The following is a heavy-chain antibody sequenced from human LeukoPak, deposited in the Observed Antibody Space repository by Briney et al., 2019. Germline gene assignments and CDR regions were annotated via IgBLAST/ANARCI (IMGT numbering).Heavy chain of an antibody. J-gene: IGHJ5*02. V-gene: IGHV4-34*01. CDR3: ARGVGILWCGELFHNWFDP. CDR1: GGSFSGYY. CDR2: INHSGST. Sequence: KPSETLSLTCAVYGGSFSGYYWSWIRQPPGKGLEWIGEINHSGSTNYNPSLKSRATISVDTSKNQISLKLSSVTAADTGVYYCARGVGILWCGELFHNWFDPWGQGTLVTVSS. D-gene: IGHD3-10*01.